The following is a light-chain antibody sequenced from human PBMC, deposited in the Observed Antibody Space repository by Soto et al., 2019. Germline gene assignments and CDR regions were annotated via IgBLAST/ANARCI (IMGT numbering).Light chain of an antibody. CDR1: QDIRSW. CDR3: LQANSFPVT. V-gene: IGKV1D-12*01. CDR2: GIS. J-gene: IGKJ3*01. Sequence: DIRMTQSPSSVSASVGDRVTITCRASQDIRSWLAWYQQKPGKAPKLLIYGISTLQSGVPSRFSGSGSGTDFTLTITSLQTEDFATYYCLQANSFPVTFGPGTKLDIK.